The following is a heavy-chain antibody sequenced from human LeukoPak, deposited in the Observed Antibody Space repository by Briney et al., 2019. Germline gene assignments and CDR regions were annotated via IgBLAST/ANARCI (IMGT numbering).Heavy chain of an antibody. CDR1: GFTFSNYW. Sequence: PGGSLRLSCVASGFTFSNYWMTWVRQPPGKGLEWVANIKPDGSVQHYEGSVKGRFTISRDNARNSASLQMSSLRVEDTAFYYCASYSSDSSGFYFFDQWGQGTLVTVSS. J-gene: IGHJ4*02. V-gene: IGHV3-7*03. D-gene: IGHD3-22*01. CDR3: ASYSSDSSGFYFFDQ. CDR2: IKPDGSVQ.